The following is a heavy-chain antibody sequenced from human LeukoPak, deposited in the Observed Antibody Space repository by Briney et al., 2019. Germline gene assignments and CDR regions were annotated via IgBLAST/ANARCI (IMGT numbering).Heavy chain of an antibody. D-gene: IGHD3-22*01. CDR2: IYHSGST. CDR3: ARDNGRGYYFYWYFDL. CDR1: GYSISSGFY. Sequence: SETLSLTRSVSGYSISSGFYWGWIRQPPGKGLEWIGTIYHSGSTYYNPSLKSRVTISVDTSKNQFSLKLSSVTAADTAVYYCARDNGRGYYFYWYFDLWGRGTLVTVSS. V-gene: IGHV4-38-2*02. J-gene: IGHJ2*01.